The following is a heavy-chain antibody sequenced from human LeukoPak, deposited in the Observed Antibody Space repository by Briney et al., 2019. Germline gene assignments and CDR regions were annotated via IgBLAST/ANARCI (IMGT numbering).Heavy chain of an antibody. J-gene: IGHJ4*02. V-gene: IGHV3-53*01. CDR1: GFNVSSNY. D-gene: IGHD3-10*01. Sequence: PGGSLRLSCAVSGFNVSSNYMTWVRQAPGKGLECVSVIYTGGQTYYAESVKGRFTISRENSKNTLYLQMNSLIAEDTAVYYCARNYGLGSYYNVGFAYWGQGTLVTVSS. CDR3: ARNYGLGSYYNVGFAY. CDR2: IYTGGQT.